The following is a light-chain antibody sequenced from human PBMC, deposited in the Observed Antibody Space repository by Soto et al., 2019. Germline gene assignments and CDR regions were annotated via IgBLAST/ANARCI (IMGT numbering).Light chain of an antibody. J-gene: IGKJ1*01. CDR3: QQYYNWPRT. CDR1: QSVSST. V-gene: IGKV3-15*01. CDR2: GAS. Sequence: EIVITQSPATLSVSPGERATLSCSASQSVSSTLAWYQHKPGQAPRLLIYGASTRATDIPARFSGSGSGTEFTLTITSLQSEDFAVYYCQQYYNWPRTFGQGTKVDI.